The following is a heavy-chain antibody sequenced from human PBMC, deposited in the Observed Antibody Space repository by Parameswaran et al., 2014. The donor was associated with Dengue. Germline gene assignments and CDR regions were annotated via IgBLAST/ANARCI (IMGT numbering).Heavy chain of an antibody. CDR3: ARGYYYDILTGSEIKKYFDY. J-gene: IGHJ4*02. CDR2: ISAYNGNT. Sequence: WVRQAPGQGLEWMGWISAYNGNTNYAQKLQGRVTMTTDTSTSTAYMELRSLRSDDTAVYYCARGYYYDILTGSEIKKYFDYWGQGNPGHRLL. V-gene: IGHV1-18*01. D-gene: IGHD3-9*01.